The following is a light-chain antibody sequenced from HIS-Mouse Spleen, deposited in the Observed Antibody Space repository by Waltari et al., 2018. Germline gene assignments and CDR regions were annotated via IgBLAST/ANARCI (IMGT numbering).Light chain of an antibody. J-gene: IGLJ3*02. V-gene: IGLV2-11*01. CDR2: DVS. Sequence: QSALTQPRSVSGSPGQSVTISCTGTSSDVCGYHYVSWYQQHPRKAPKLMIYDVSKRPSGVPDRFSGSKSGNTASLTISGLQAEDEADYYCCSYAGSYTWVFGGGTKLTVL. CDR3: CSYAGSYTWV. CDR1: SSDVCGYHY.